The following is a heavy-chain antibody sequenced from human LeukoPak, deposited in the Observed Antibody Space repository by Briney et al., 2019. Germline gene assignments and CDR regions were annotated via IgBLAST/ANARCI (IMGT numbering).Heavy chain of an antibody. CDR3: ARLRNYYDSSGYYSYYFDY. CDR1: GGSISSGSYY. CDR2: IYYSGST. D-gene: IGHD3-22*01. V-gene: IGHV4-39*01. Sequence: SQTLSLTCTVSGGSISSGSYYWGWIRQPPGKGLEWIGSIYYSGSTYYNPSLKSRVTISVGTSKNQFSLKLSSVTAADTAVYYCARLRNYYDSSGYYSYYFDYWGQGTLVTVSS. J-gene: IGHJ4*02.